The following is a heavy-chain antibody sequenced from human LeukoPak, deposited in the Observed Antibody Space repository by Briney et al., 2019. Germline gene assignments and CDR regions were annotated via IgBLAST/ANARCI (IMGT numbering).Heavy chain of an antibody. D-gene: IGHD3-22*01. V-gene: IGHV4-59*01. Sequence: SETLSLTCTVSGGSIRSYYWSWTRQPPGKGLEWIGYIYYSGSTNYNPSLKSRVTISVDTSKNQFSLKLSSVTAADTAVYYCARGGSYYYDSSGYYSWGQGTLVTVSS. CDR1: GGSIRSYY. J-gene: IGHJ4*02. CDR3: ARGGSYYYDSSGYYS. CDR2: IYYSGST.